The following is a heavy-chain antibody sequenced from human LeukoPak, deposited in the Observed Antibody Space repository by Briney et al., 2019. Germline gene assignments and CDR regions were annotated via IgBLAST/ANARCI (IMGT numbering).Heavy chain of an antibody. CDR3: ATSYSSSWYEYYFDY. V-gene: IGHV5-51*01. J-gene: IGHJ4*02. D-gene: IGHD6-13*01. Sequence: TPGKSLKISRQCSGYNFTSYWIGWVRQLPGKGLEWIGIIYPGDSDTRYSPSFQGQVTISADKSISTAYLQWSSPKASDTAMYYCATSYSSSWYEYYFDYWGQGTLVTVSS. CDR1: GYNFTSYW. CDR2: IYPGDSDT.